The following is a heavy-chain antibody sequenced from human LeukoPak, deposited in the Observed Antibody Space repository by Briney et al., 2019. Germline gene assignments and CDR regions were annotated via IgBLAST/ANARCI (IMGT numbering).Heavy chain of an antibody. J-gene: IGHJ4*02. CDR1: GFTFSSYA. CDR3: ASAFGGSGSYSGVYFDS. Sequence: GGSLRLSCAASGFTFSSYAMSWVRQAPGKGLEWVSSISTTSSYIYYADSVKGRFTISRGNAKNSLFLQMNSLRAEDTAVYYCASAFGGSGSYSGVYFDSWGQGTLVTVSS. CDR2: ISTTSSYI. D-gene: IGHD1-26*01. V-gene: IGHV3-21*01.